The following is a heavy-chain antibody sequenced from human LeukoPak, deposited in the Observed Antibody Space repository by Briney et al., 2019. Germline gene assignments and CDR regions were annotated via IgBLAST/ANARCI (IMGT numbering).Heavy chain of an antibody. Sequence: SETLSLTCAVYGGSFSGYYWSWIRQPPGKGLEWIGEINHSGSTNYNPSLKSRVTISVDTSKNQFSLKLSSVTAADTAVYCCARRQSYYYGSGAWGQGTLVTVSS. J-gene: IGHJ5*02. CDR1: GGSFSGYY. V-gene: IGHV4-34*01. D-gene: IGHD3-10*01. CDR3: ARRQSYYYGSGA. CDR2: INHSGST.